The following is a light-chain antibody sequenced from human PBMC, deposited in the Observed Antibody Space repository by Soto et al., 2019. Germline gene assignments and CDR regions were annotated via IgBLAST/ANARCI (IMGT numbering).Light chain of an antibody. J-gene: IGKJ1*01. CDR2: AAS. Sequence: DIQMTQSPSSLSASVGDRVTITCRASQSISSYLNWYQQKPGNAPKLLIYAASSLQSGVPSRFSGSGSGTDFTLTISSLQPEDFATYYCQQSYSIPWTFGQGTKVEIK. CDR3: QQSYSIPWT. V-gene: IGKV1-39*01. CDR1: QSISSY.